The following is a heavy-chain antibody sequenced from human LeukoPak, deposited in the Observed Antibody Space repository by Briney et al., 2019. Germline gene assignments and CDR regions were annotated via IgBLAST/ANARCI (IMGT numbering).Heavy chain of an antibody. CDR1: GFTFSSYA. CDR2: ISGSGGST. J-gene: IGHJ4*02. CDR3: AKGSVQLWSHFDY. Sequence: GGSLRLSCAASGFTFSSYAMSWVRQAPGKGLEWVSAISGSGGSTYYADSVKGRFTTSRDNSKNTLYLQMNSLRAEDTAVYYCAKGSVQLWSHFDYWGQGTLVTVSS. D-gene: IGHD5-18*01. V-gene: IGHV3-23*01.